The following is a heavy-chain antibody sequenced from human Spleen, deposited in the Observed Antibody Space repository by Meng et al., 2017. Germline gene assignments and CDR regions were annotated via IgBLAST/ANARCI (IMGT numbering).Heavy chain of an antibody. CDR1: GGSITSSNR. Sequence: QLQWSGPGLWKPSWTLSLTCVVSGGSITSSNRWSLVRQSPKKVLEWIGEIFHSGSTSYNPSLRSRVTISVDKSKNQFSLKLSSVTAADTAVYYCAGRAISGGGDYWGQGTLVTVSS. V-gene: IGHV4-4*02. D-gene: IGHD3-10*01. CDR3: AGRAISGGGDY. J-gene: IGHJ4*02. CDR2: IFHSGST.